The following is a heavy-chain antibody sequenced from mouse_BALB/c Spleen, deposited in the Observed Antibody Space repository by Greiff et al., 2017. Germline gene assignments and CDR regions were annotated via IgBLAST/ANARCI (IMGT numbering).Heavy chain of an antibody. J-gene: IGHJ1*01. Sequence: DVQLVESGGDLVKPGGSLKLSCAASGFTFSSYGMSWVRQTPDKRLEWVATISSGGSYTYYPDSVKGRFTISRDNAKNTLYLQMSSLKSEDTAMYYCARHKTTATWYFDVWGAGTTVTVSS. CDR2: ISSGGSYT. CDR3: ARHKTTATWYFDV. V-gene: IGHV5-6*01. D-gene: IGHD1-2*01. CDR1: GFTFSSYG.